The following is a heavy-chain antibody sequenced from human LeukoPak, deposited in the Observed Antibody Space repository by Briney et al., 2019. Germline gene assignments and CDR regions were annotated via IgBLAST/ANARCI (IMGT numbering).Heavy chain of an antibody. CDR2: ISGSGDIK. Sequence: QPGGSLRLSCAASGFTFSPFAMIWVRQAPGKGLECVSGISGSGDIKYYEDSLKGRFTISTDNSKNTLYLQMNSMIADATAVYYCAKRDYSDSNTYSPHFATWGLGNLVTVSS. J-gene: IGHJ4*02. V-gene: IGHV3-23*01. CDR3: AKRDYSDSNTYSPHFAT. D-gene: IGHD3-22*01. CDR1: GFTFSPFA.